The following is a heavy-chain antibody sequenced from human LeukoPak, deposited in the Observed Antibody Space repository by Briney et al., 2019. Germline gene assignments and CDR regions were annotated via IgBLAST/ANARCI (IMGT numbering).Heavy chain of an antibody. CDR1: GGSISSYY. D-gene: IGHD6-19*01. J-gene: IGHJ4*02. CDR2: IYYSGST. Sequence: SETLSVTCTVSGGSISSYYWSWIRQPPGNGLEWIGYIYYSGSTNYNPSLKSRVTISVDTSKNQFSLKLSSVTAADTAVYYCARGGWVRLANDYWGQGTLVTVSS. CDR3: ARGGWVRLANDY. V-gene: IGHV4-59*08.